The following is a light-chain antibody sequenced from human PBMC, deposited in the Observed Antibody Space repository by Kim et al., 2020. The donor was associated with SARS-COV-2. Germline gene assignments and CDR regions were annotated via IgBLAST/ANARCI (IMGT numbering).Light chain of an antibody. CDR3: QQYDGYWT. Sequence: SAFVGDSVTITCRASQNIRGWLAWYQQKPGKAPKLLIQEASHLETGVPSRFSGSGSGKEFTFTITSLQPDDSATYYCQQYDGYWTFGQGTKVDIK. CDR2: EAS. V-gene: IGKV1-5*03. J-gene: IGKJ1*01. CDR1: QNIRGW.